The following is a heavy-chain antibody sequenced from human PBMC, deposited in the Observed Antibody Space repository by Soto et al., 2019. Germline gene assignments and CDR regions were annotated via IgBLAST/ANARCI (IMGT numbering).Heavy chain of an antibody. V-gene: IGHV4-34*01. J-gene: IGHJ6*03. CDR2: INHSGST. Sequence: SETLSLTCAVYGGSFSGYYWSWIRQPPGKGLEWIGEINHSGSTNYNPSLKSRVTISVDTSKNQFSLKLSSVTAADTAVYYCARAIFGVVIIHNYYYYMDVWGKGTTVTVSS. CDR3: ARAIFGVVIIHNYYYYMDV. D-gene: IGHD3-3*01. CDR1: GGSFSGYY.